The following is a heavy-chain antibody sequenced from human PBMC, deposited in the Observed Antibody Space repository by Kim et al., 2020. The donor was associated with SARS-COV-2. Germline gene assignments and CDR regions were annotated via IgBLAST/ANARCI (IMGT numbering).Heavy chain of an antibody. Sequence: GGSLRLSCAASGFTFSSYWMSWVRQAPGKGLEWVANIKQDGSEKYYVDSGKGRFTISRDNAKNSLYLQMNSLSAEDTAVYYCARALGGDWPWFDPWGQGTLVTVSS. CDR3: ARALGGDWPWFDP. CDR2: IKQDGSEK. CDR1: GFTFSSYW. D-gene: IGHD2-21*02. V-gene: IGHV3-7*01. J-gene: IGHJ5*02.